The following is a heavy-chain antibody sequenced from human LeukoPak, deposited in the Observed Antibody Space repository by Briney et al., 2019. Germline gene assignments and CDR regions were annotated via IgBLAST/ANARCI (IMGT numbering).Heavy chain of an antibody. V-gene: IGHV3-23*01. J-gene: IGHJ4*02. Sequence: GGSLRLSCAASGFTFSTYAMSWVRQAPGKGLEWVSGISDNGGSTYYADSVRGRFTISRDNSKNTLYLRMNSLRAEDTAVYYCARGAEYQDYFDYWGQGTLVTVSS. CDR1: GFTFSTYA. D-gene: IGHD2-2*01. CDR3: ARGAEYQDYFDY. CDR2: ISDNGGST.